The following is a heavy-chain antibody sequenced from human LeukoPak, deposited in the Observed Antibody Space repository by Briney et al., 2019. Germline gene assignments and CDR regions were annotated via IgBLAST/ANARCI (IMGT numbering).Heavy chain of an antibody. D-gene: IGHD6-19*01. V-gene: IGHV3-53*01. Sequence: GGSLRLSCAASGFTVSSNYMSWVRQAPGKGLEWVSVIYNGDTTFYADSVKGRFTISRDNSKNTLYLQMNSLRAEDTAVYYCALLDRSGWYCIDNWGQGTLVTVSS. J-gene: IGHJ4*02. CDR1: GFTVSSNY. CDR2: IYNGDTT. CDR3: ALLDRSGWYCIDN.